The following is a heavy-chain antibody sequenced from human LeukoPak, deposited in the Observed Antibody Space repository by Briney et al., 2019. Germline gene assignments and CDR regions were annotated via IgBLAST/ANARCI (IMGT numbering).Heavy chain of an antibody. V-gene: IGHV3-53*01. Sequence: AGGSVRLSCASSGFTDSSNYMSWVGQAAGKGLDGVYVIYSGSSTYYADSVKGRFTISRDNTKNTLYLQMNSLRAEDTAVYYCARVYSSSFYYYYYMDVWGKGTTVTVSS. CDR3: ARVYSSSFYYYYYMDV. CDR1: GFTDSSNY. CDR2: IYSGSST. J-gene: IGHJ6*03. D-gene: IGHD6-6*01.